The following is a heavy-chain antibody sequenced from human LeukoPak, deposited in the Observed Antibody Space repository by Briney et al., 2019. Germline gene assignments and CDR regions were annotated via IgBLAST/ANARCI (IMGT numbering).Heavy chain of an antibody. V-gene: IGHV3-20*04. CDR3: VRGYDHGPIDI. CDR1: GVTFSDYG. J-gene: IGHJ3*02. CDR2: INRNADRT. D-gene: IGHD3-16*01. Sequence: GGSLRLSCEASGVTFSDYGMSWVRQARGKGLEWVSGINRNADRTRYADSVEGRFTISRDNAKNSLYLQMNSLRAEDTALYYCVRGYDHGPIDIWGQGTVVTVSS.